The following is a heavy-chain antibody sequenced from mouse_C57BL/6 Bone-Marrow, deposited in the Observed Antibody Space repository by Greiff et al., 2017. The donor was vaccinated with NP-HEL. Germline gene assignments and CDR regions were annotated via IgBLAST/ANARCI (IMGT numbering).Heavy chain of an antibody. CDR3: ARRELLPDYYAMDY. Sequence: QVQLQQPGAELVKPGASVKLSCKASGYTFTSYWMHWVKQRPGRGLEWIGRIDPNSGGTKYNEKFKSKATITADTSSNTAYLQLSSLTSEDTAIYYCARRELLPDYYAMDYWGQGTSVTVSS. CDR2: IDPNSGGT. CDR1: GYTFTSYW. V-gene: IGHV1-62-3*01. D-gene: IGHD2-12*01. J-gene: IGHJ4*01.